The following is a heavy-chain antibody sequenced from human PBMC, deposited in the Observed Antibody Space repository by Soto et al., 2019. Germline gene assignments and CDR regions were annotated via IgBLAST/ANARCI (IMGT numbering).Heavy chain of an antibody. V-gene: IGHV4-31*03. CDR2: IYYSGST. D-gene: IGHD2-15*01. CDR3: ARRYGGNFDY. Sequence: SETLSLTCTVSGGSISSGGYYWSWIRQHPGKGLEWIGYIYYSGSTYYNPSLKSRVTISVDTSKNQFSLKLSSVTAADTAVYHSARRYGGNFDYWGQGTLVTVSS. CDR1: GGSISSGGYY. J-gene: IGHJ4*02.